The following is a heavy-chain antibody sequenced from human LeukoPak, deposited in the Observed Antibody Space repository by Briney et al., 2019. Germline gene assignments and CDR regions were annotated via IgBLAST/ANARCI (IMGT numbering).Heavy chain of an antibody. J-gene: IGHJ3*02. CDR2: INHSGST. D-gene: IGHD4-17*01. CDR1: GGSFSGYY. Sequence: PSETLSLTCAVYGGSFSGYYWSWIRQPPGKGLEWIGEINHSGSTNYNPSLKSRVSISVDTSKNQFFLKLSSVTATDTAVYYCARGDYGPAYDAFDIWGQGTMVTVSS. CDR3: ARGDYGPAYDAFDI. V-gene: IGHV4-34*01.